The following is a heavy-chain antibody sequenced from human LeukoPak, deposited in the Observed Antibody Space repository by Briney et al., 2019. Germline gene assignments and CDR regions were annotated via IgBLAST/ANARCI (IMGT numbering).Heavy chain of an antibody. D-gene: IGHD6-13*01. CDR2: IYYSGST. J-gene: IGHJ6*04. CDR3: AGFSSSWFGGTDV. CDR1: GGSISSSSYY. V-gene: IGHV4-39*07. Sequence: PSETLSLTCTVSGGSISSSSYYWGWIRQPPGKGLEWIGSIYYSGSTNYNPSLKSRVTISVDTSKNQFSLKLSSVTAADTAVYYCAGFSSSWFGGTDVWGKGTTVTVSS.